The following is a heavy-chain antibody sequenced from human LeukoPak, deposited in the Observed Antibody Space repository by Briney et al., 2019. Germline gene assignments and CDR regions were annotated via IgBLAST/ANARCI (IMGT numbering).Heavy chain of an antibody. CDR3: ARDQKYGDYSLDY. D-gene: IGHD4-17*01. CDR1: GFTFSSYS. V-gene: IGHV3-48*01. J-gene: IGHJ4*02. CDR2: ISSSSSTI. Sequence: GGSLRLSCAASGFTFSSYSMNWVRQAPGKGLEWVSYISSSSSTIYYADSVKGRFTISRDNAKNSLYLQMNSLRAEDTAVYHCARDQKYGDYSLDYWGQGTLVTVSS.